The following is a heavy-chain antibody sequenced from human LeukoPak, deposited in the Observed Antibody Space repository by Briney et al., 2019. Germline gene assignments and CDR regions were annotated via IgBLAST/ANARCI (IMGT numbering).Heavy chain of an antibody. CDR1: GDSIFTTRYH. D-gene: IGHD1-26*01. CDR3: ARGVSGSYYDPWFPDY. CDR2: ITYSGDT. J-gene: IGHJ4*02. V-gene: IGHV4-39*07. Sequence: SETLSLTCTVTGDSIFTTRYHWGWIRQPPGKGLEWIGSITYSGDTYENPSLESRVTISVDTSKNQFSLKLSSVTAADTAVYYCARGVSGSYYDPWFPDYWGQGTLVTVSS.